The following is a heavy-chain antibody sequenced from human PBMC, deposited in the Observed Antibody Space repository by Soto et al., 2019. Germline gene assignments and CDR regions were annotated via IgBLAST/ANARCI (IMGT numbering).Heavy chain of an antibody. D-gene: IGHD1-26*01. V-gene: IGHV2-5*02. J-gene: IGHJ4*02. Sequence: QITLKEYGPTLVKPTQTLTLTCTCSGISLSTSDLGVYWLSPPPATALQLLALIYWDDDNRYSPSLKSRLTITKDTSKNQWVLTLTNMDPADIATYCCAHSTAVGNHYYYWGQGSQVT. CDR2: IYWDDDN. CDR3: AHSTAVGNHYYY. CDR1: GISLSTSDLG.